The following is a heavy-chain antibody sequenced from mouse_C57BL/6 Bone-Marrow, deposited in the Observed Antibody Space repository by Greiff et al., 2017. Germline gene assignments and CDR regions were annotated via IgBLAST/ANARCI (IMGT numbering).Heavy chain of an antibody. CDR1: GFTFSSYA. D-gene: IGHD2-5*01. CDR2: ISSGGDYI. CDR3: TRSSYYSNPTSWYFDV. Sequence: EVMLVESGEGLVKPGGSLKLSCAASGFTFSSYAMSWVRQTPEKRLEWVAYISSGGDYIYYADTVKGRFTISRDNARNTLYLQMSSLKSEDTAMYYCTRSSYYSNPTSWYFDVWGTGTTVTVSS. J-gene: IGHJ1*03. V-gene: IGHV5-9-1*02.